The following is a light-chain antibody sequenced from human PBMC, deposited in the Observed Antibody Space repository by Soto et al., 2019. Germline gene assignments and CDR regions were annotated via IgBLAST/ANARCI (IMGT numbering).Light chain of an antibody. Sequence: EIVMTQSPATLSVSPGERVTLSCRASQDIRSSLAWYQQKPGQAPRLLIYGASIRATGVPATFSGSGSGTEFTLSISXXXXEHLGVYYCQQDSSWPLTFGGGT. J-gene: IGKJ4*01. CDR3: QQDSSWPLT. CDR2: GAS. V-gene: IGKV3-15*01. CDR1: QDIRSS.